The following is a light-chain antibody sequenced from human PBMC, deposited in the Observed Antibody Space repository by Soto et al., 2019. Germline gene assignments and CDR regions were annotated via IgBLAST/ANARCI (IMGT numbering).Light chain of an antibody. CDR3: SANDDSLGGPV. J-gene: IGLJ2*01. CDR1: NSNVETNY. V-gene: IGLV1-47*02. Sequence: QSVLTQPPSASGTPGQRVTISCSGSNSNVETNYVYWYQQVPGTAPKLLIYSNDQRPSGVPDRFSASKSGTSASLAISGLRSEDEADYYCSANDDSLGGPVFGGGTKVTVL. CDR2: SND.